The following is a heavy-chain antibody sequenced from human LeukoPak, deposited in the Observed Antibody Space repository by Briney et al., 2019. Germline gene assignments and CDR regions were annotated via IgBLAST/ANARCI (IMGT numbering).Heavy chain of an antibody. Sequence: SGSTNYNPSLKSRVTISVDTSKNQFSLKLSSVTAADTAVYYCARVARIRRGIVVVPTAIDYWGQGTLVTVPS. CDR2: SGST. J-gene: IGHJ4*02. CDR3: ARVARIRRGIVVVPTAIDY. D-gene: IGHD2-2*01. V-gene: IGHV4-34*01.